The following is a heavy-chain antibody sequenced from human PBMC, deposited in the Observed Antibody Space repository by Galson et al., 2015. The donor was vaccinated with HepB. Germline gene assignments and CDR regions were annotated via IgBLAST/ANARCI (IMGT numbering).Heavy chain of an antibody. D-gene: IGHD6-19*01. J-gene: IGHJ4*02. CDR2: ITPSGDNT. CDR1: GFTFSYYA. V-gene: IGHV3-23*01. CDR3: AKVFPEKTDGWYRQALYYFDS. Sequence: SLRLSCAASGFTFSYYAMSWVRQAPGKGLEWVSAITPSGDNTYSADSMKRRFTISRDNSQNTLFLQMNGLRADDTAIYFCAKVFPEKTDGWYRQALYYFDSWGQGTRVTVSS.